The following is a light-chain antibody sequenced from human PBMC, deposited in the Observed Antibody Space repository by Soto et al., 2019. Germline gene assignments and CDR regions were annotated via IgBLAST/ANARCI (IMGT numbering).Light chain of an antibody. V-gene: IGKV3-15*01. J-gene: IGKJ1*01. Sequence: MTQSPATLSVSPGARATLFCRARETISSNLAWYQQKPGQPPRLLIFGASPRATGVPARFSGGGSGTLFTLTISSLQSEDFGVYYCQQYNRWPWTFGQGTIVAIK. CDR1: ETISSN. CDR3: QQYNRWPWT. CDR2: GAS.